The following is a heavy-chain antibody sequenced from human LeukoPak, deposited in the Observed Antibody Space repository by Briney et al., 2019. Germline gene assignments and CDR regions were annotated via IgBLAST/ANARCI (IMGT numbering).Heavy chain of an antibody. V-gene: IGHV4-39*01. CDR1: GGSISSSSYY. CDR2: IYYSGST. D-gene: IGHD3-10*01. CDR3: ARQLVGEGFDY. J-gene: IGHJ4*02. Sequence: SETLSLTCTVSGGSISSSSYYWGWIRQPPGKGLEWIGSIYYSGSTYYNPSLKSRVTISVDTSKNQFSLKLSSVTAADTAVYYCARQLVGEGFDYWGQGTLVTVSS.